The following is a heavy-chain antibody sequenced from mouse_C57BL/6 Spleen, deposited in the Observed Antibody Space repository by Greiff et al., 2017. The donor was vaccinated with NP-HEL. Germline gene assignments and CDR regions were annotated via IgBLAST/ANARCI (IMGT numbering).Heavy chain of an antibody. CDR3: ARGATVVAEAMDY. D-gene: IGHD1-1*01. V-gene: IGHV1-69*01. J-gene: IGHJ4*01. Sequence: QVQLQQSGAELVMPGASVKLSCKASGYTFTSYWMHWVKQRPGQGLEWIGEIDPSDSYTNYNQKFKGKSTLTVDKSSSTAYMQLSSLTSEDSAVDYCARGATVVAEAMDYWGQGTSVTVSS. CDR1: GYTFTSYW. CDR2: IDPSDSYT.